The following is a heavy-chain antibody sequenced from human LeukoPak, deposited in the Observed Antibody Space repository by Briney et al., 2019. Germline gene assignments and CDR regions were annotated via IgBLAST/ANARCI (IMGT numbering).Heavy chain of an antibody. J-gene: IGHJ5*02. V-gene: IGHV3-30-3*01. D-gene: IGHD2-15*01. CDR2: ISYDGSNK. Sequence: PGGSLRLSCAASGFTFSSYAMHWVRQAPGKGLEWVAVISYDGSNKYYADSVKGRFTISRDNSKNTLYLQMNSLRAEDTAVYYCARERGGSHKSRWFDPWGQGTLVTVSS. CDR3: ARERGGSHKSRWFDP. CDR1: GFTFSSYA.